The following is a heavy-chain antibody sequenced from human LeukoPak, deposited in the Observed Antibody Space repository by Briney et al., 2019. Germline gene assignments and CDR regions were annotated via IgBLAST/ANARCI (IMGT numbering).Heavy chain of an antibody. CDR3: ARGRGSGIFGDNWFDP. Sequence: SETLSLTCTVSGGSISSYYWSWIRQPAGKGLEWIGRIYTSGSTNYNPSLKSRVTISVDTSKNQFSLKLSSVTAADTAVYYCARGRGSGIFGDNWFDPWGQGTLVTVSS. V-gene: IGHV4-4*07. CDR2: IYTSGST. CDR1: GGSISSYY. D-gene: IGHD3-10*01. J-gene: IGHJ5*02.